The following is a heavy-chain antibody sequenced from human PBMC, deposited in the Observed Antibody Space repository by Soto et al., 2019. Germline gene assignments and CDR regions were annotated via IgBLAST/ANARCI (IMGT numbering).Heavy chain of an antibody. CDR2: ITSSSAYI. Sequence: EEQLLESGGGLVKPGGSLRLSCAASGFIFRSYSMAWVRQAPGKGLEWLSYITSSSAYIYYADSVRGRFTISRDNAQNSVYLHVNNLRAEDTAVYYCTRDIPRTSFDLWGQGTLVTVSS. J-gene: IGHJ4*02. CDR3: TRDIPRTSFDL. D-gene: IGHD2-21*01. V-gene: IGHV3-21*06. CDR1: GFIFRSYS.